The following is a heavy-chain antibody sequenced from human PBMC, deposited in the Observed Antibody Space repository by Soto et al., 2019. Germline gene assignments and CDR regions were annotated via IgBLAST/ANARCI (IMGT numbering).Heavy chain of an antibody. Sequence: GSLRLSCAASGFTFSSYGMHWVRQAPGKGLERVAVIWYDGTNKYYVDSVKGRFTISKDNSKNTLYLQMDSLRAEDTAIYYCARDIGDQTSRWTDAFDIWGQGKMVTVSS. CDR3: ARDIGDQTSRWTDAFDI. V-gene: IGHV3-33*01. CDR1: GFTFSSYG. CDR2: IWYDGTNK. D-gene: IGHD6-13*01. J-gene: IGHJ3*02.